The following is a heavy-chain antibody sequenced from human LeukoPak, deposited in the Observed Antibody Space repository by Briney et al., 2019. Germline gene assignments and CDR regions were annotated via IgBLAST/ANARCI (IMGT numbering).Heavy chain of an antibody. CDR1: GDSISRSSYY. V-gene: IGHV4-31*11. CDR3: ARGRSLTLDY. Sequence: SQTLSLTCAVSGDSISRSSYYWSWIRQHPGKGLEWIGYIYCSGSTYYNPSLKSRVTISVDTYKNQFSLKLSSATAADTAVYYCARGRSLTLDYWGQGTLVTVSS. D-gene: IGHD2-15*01. CDR2: IYCSGST. J-gene: IGHJ4*02.